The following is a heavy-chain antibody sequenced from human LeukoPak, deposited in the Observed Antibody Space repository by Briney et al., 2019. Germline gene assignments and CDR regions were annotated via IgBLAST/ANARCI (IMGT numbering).Heavy chain of an antibody. J-gene: IGHJ4*02. Sequence: PGGSLRLSCAASGFTFSSYWMSWVRQAPGKGLEWVANMNQDGSEKYYVDFVKGRFTISRDNAKNSLYLQMNNLRAEDTAVYYCARGGELLRPADYWGQGTLVTVSS. V-gene: IGHV3-7*01. CDR1: GFTFSSYW. CDR3: ARGGELLRPADY. D-gene: IGHD1-26*01. CDR2: MNQDGSEK.